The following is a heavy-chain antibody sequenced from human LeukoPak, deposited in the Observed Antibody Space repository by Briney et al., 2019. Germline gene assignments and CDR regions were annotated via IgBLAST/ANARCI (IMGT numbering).Heavy chain of an antibody. CDR1: GFSLSSKY. V-gene: IGHV3-53*01. CDR3: TKLKGWYGDGYFDS. CDR2: IYSGGTT. Sequence: GGSVTLSCAASGFSLSSKYMSWVRQPAGKGLEWVSVIYSGGTTFYADSVKGRFTTSRDNSKNTLYLQMNSLRPDDTAVYYCTKLKGWYGDGYFDSWGPGTLITVSS. D-gene: IGHD6-19*01. J-gene: IGHJ4*02.